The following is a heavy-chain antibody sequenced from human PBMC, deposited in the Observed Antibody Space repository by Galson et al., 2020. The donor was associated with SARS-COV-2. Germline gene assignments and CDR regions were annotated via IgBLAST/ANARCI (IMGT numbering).Heavy chain of an antibody. CDR2: LDHSGST. J-gene: IGHJ4*02. CDR1: GGRISSYY. CDR3: ARHVNVYEPYVDY. D-gene: IGHD5-12*01. Sequence: ETSETLSLTCSVSGGRISSYYWNWIRQPPGKGLEWIGYLDHSGSTNYNPSLKSRVTISRDTSKNQFSLKLSSVTAADTAVYYCARHVNVYEPYVDYGGQGTLVTVSS. V-gene: IGHV4-59*08.